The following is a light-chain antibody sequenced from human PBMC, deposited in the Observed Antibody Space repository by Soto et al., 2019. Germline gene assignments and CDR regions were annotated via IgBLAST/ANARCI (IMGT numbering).Light chain of an antibody. CDR2: DAS. J-gene: IGKJ1*01. CDR1: QSISSW. Sequence: DIQMTQSPSTLSASVGDSVTITCRASQSISSWLAWYQQRPGKAPKVPIYDASSLQSGVPSRFSGSGSGTEFTLTISSLQPDDFATYYCQQYNIYPWTFGQGTEVEIK. CDR3: QQYNIYPWT. V-gene: IGKV1-5*01.